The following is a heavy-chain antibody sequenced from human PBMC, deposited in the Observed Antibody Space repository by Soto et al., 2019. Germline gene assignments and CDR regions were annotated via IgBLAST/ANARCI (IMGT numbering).Heavy chain of an antibody. Sequence: KLPETLSLTCTVSNGSLSSNYWSWIRQSPGKGLEWIGNIYYSGSTNYNPSLKSRVTMSVDTSKNQFTLKLSSVTAADTGVYFCARSFMVPVDSFDYWGQGTLVTVSS. CDR1: NGSLSSNY. CDR2: IYYSGST. CDR3: ARSFMVPVDSFDY. D-gene: IGHD3-10*01. J-gene: IGHJ4*02. V-gene: IGHV4-59*01.